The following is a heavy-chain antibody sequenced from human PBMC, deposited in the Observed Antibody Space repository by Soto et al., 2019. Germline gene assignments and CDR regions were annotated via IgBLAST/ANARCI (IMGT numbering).Heavy chain of an antibody. Sequence: GGSLRLSCAASGFTFSSYSMNWVRQAPGKGLEWVSSISSSSSYIYYADSVKGGFTISRDNAKNSLYLQMTSLRAEDTAVYYCARDTPNSYYDFWSGYSDYYYYYMDVWGKGTTVTVSS. CDR3: ARDTPNSYYDFWSGYSDYYYYYMDV. D-gene: IGHD3-3*01. CDR2: ISSSSSYI. CDR1: GFTFSSYS. V-gene: IGHV3-21*01. J-gene: IGHJ6*03.